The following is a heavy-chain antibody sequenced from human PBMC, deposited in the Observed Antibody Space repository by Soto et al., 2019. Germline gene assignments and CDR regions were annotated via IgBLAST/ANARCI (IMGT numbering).Heavy chain of an antibody. CDR2: ISSSGSTI. CDR1: GFTFSSYE. V-gene: IGHV3-48*03. D-gene: IGHD3-22*01. CDR3: ARVITMIVVVITRGEGYVDY. J-gene: IGHJ4*02. Sequence: EVQLVESGGGLVQPGGSLRLSCAASGFTFSSYEMNWVRQAPGKGLEWVSYISSSGSTIYYADSVKGRFTISRDNAKNSLYLQMNSLRAEDTAVYYCARVITMIVVVITRGEGYVDYWGQGTLVTVSS.